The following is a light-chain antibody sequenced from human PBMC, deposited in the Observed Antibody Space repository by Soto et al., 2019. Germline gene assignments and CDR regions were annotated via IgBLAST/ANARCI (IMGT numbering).Light chain of an antibody. CDR3: QQYNNWPRT. CDR2: GAS. CDR1: QSVGSN. Sequence: EIVITQAPGTLSVSPGERAPLSCRASQSVGSNLAWYQQKPGQAPRLLIYGASTRATGIPARFSGSGSGTEFTLTISSLQSEDFAVYYCQQYNNWPRTFGQGTKVDIK. J-gene: IGKJ1*01. V-gene: IGKV3-15*01.